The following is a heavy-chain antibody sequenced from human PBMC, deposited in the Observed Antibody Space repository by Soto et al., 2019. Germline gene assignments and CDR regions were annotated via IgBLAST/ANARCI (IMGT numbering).Heavy chain of an antibody. CDR2: ISGSGGST. CDR3: ATKGHCSGRSCFSGLRPY. J-gene: IGHJ4*02. D-gene: IGHD2-15*01. Sequence: EVQLLESGGGLVQPGGSLRLSCAASGFTFSSDAMSWVRQAPGKGLEWVSAISGSGGSTYYADSVKGRLTISRDNSKITLYLQMNSLRAEDTAVYYCATKGHCSGRSCFSGLRPYWGQGTLVTVSS. CDR1: GFTFSSDA. V-gene: IGHV3-23*01.